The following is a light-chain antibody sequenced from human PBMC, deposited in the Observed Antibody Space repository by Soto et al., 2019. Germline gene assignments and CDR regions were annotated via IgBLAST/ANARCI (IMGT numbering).Light chain of an antibody. J-gene: IGLJ1*01. CDR2: SNT. CDR3: QSYDTSLRDYV. Sequence: QSVIKPPPSMSGSPGQRVTISCTGSSSNIGAYYDVHWYQQVPGTAPKLLIFSNTNRPSGVPDRFSGSKSGTSASLAITGLQAEDEADYYCQSYDTSLRDYVFGTGTKVTVL. CDR1: SSNIGAYYD. V-gene: IGLV1-40*01.